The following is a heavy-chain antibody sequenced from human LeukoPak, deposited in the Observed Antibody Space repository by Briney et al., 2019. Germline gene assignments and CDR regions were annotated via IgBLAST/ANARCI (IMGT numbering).Heavy chain of an antibody. CDR3: ARGGWSLDL. J-gene: IGHJ2*01. CDR1: GGSISSGGYY. Sequence: SETLSLTCTVSGGSISSGGYYWSWIRQPPGKGLEWIGYIHYTGSTNYNPSLKSRVTISVDTSKNQFSLKLTSVTAADTAVYYCARGGWSLDLWGRGTLVTVSS. CDR2: IHYTGST. V-gene: IGHV4-61*08.